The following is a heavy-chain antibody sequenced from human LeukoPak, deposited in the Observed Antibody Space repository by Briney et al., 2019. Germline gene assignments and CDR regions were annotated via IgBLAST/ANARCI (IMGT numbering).Heavy chain of an antibody. V-gene: IGHV5-10-1*01. CDR1: GYSFTSYW. Sequence: LGESLKISCKGSGYSFTSYWISWVRQMPGKGLEWMGRIDPSDSYTNYSPSFQGHVTISADKSISTAYLQWSSLKASDTAMYYCARGWGQVCLPEVDYWGQGSLVTVSA. D-gene: IGHD3-16*01. J-gene: IGHJ4*02. CDR2: IDPSDSYT. CDR3: ARGWGQVCLPEVDY.